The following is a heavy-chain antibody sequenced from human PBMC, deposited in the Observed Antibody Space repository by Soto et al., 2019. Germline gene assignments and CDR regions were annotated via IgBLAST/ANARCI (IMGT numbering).Heavy chain of an antibody. Sequence: QVQLVQSGAEVKKPGASVKVSCKASGYTFTSYGISWVRQAPGQGLEWMGWISAYNGNTNYAQKLQGRVTMTTDPSTSTAYMELRSLRSDDTAVYYCASYYYGSGSYYSYYGMDVWGQGTTFTVSS. CDR3: ASYYYGSGSYYSYYGMDV. V-gene: IGHV1-18*01. CDR1: GYTFTSYG. CDR2: ISAYNGNT. D-gene: IGHD3-10*01. J-gene: IGHJ6*02.